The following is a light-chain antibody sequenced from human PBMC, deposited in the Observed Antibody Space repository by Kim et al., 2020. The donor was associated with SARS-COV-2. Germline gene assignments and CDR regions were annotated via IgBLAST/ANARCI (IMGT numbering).Light chain of an antibody. Sequence: QSIIISCTGTSRDGVGYNVVSWYQQRPGKAPKVMIYEDTKRPSGVSNRFAGSKSGNTASLTISGLQADDEADYYCCSFAGSTTFYVFGTGTKVTVL. V-gene: IGLV2-23*01. CDR3: CSFAGSTTFYV. J-gene: IGLJ1*01. CDR2: EDT. CDR1: SRDGVGYNV.